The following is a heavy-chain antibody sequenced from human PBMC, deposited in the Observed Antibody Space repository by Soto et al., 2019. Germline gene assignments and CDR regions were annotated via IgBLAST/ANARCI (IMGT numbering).Heavy chain of an antibody. CDR1: GGSVRSDRYY. V-gene: IGHV4-31*03. CDR2: IYFSGDA. J-gene: IGHJ4*01. Sequence: QVQLQESGPGLVKPSQTLSLTCTVSGGSVRSDRYYWSWIRQRPGKGLEWIGYIYFSGDAYYNPSALSXXAISVATSKTPFSPKLNSVTAADTAVYYCASGVIVPTTLVHWGQGALVTVSP. CDR3: ASGVIVPTTLVH. D-gene: IGHD5-12*01.